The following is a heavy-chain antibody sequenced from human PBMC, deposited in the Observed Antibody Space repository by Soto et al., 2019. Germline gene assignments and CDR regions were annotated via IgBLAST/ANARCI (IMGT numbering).Heavy chain of an antibody. D-gene: IGHD3-22*01. V-gene: IGHV3-33*01. J-gene: IGHJ3*02. Sequence: PGGSLRLSCAASGFTFSSYGMHWVRQAPGKGLEWVAVIWYDGSNKYYADSVKGRFTISRDNAKNSLYLQMNSLRAEDTAVYYCARWRSTYYYDSSGTPDAFDIWGQGTMVTVSS. CDR2: IWYDGSNK. CDR1: GFTFSSYG. CDR3: ARWRSTYYYDSSGTPDAFDI.